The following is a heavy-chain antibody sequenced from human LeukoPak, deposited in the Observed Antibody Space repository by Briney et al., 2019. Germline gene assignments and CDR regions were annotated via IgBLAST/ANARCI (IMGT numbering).Heavy chain of an antibody. V-gene: IGHV1-2*02. D-gene: IGHD3-10*01. CDR2: INPNSGGT. Sequence: ASVKVSCKASGYTLTGYYMHWVRQAPGQGLEWMGWINPNSGGTNYAQNFQGRVTMTRDTSISTAYMELSRLRSDDTAVYYCARDPSYYGSGYYFDYWGQGTLVTVSS. CDR1: GYTLTGYY. CDR3: ARDPSYYGSGYYFDY. J-gene: IGHJ4*02.